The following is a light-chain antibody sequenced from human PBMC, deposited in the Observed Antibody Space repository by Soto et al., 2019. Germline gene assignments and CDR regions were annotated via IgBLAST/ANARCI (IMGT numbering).Light chain of an antibody. CDR1: QSVSSY. Sequence: EIVLTQSPATLSLSPGERATLSCRASQSVSSYLAWYQQKPGQAPRLLIYDASNRATGIPARFSGSGSGTDFTLNISSLEPEDFAVYYCQHRSNWVWPFGQGTKVEIK. V-gene: IGKV3-11*01. CDR2: DAS. CDR3: QHRSNWVWP. J-gene: IGKJ1*01.